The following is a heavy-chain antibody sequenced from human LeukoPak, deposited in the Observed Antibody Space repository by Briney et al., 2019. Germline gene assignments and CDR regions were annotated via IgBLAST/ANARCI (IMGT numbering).Heavy chain of an antibody. D-gene: IGHD6-13*01. CDR2: IRSKANSYAT. Sequence: GGSLRVSCAASGFTFSGSAMHWVRQASGKGLEWVGRIRSKANSYATAYAASVKGRFTISRDDSKNTAYLQMNSLKTEDTAVYYCTRQEQLIDYWGQGTLVTVSS. V-gene: IGHV3-73*01. CDR1: GFTFSGSA. CDR3: TRQEQLIDY. J-gene: IGHJ4*02.